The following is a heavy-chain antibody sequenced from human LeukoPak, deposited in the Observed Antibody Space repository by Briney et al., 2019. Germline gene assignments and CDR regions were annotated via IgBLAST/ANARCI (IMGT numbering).Heavy chain of an antibody. Sequence: PSETLSLTCAVYGGSFSGYYWSWLRQPPGKGLEWIGEINHSGSTNYNPSLKSRVTISVDTSKNQFSLKLSSVTAADTAVYYCARGPGSYFYYYYGMDVWGQGTTVTVSS. CDR3: ARGPGSYFYYYYGMDV. J-gene: IGHJ6*02. CDR2: INHSGST. V-gene: IGHV4-34*01. D-gene: IGHD3-10*01. CDR1: GGSFSGYY.